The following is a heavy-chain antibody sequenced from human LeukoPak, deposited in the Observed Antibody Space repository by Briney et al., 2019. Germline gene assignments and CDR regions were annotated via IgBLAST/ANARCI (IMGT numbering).Heavy chain of an antibody. CDR2: IYSSGST. Sequence: SETLSLTCSVSGGSISSYFWSWIRQPAGKGLEWIGRIYSSGSTNYKSSLKGRITMSVDTSKNQFSLKLSSVTAADTAMYYCAREENDAFDIWGQGTMVTVSS. CDR1: GGSISSYF. CDR3: AREENDAFDI. D-gene: IGHD5-24*01. J-gene: IGHJ3*02. V-gene: IGHV4-4*07.